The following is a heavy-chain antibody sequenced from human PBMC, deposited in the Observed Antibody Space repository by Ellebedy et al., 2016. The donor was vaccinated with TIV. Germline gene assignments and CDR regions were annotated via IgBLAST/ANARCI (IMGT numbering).Heavy chain of an antibody. D-gene: IGHD3-9*01. V-gene: IGHV3-23*01. CDR1: GFTFSNYA. CDR2: ISGTTGST. Sequence: GESLKISCAASGFTFSNYAMSWVRQAPGKGLEWVSAISGTTGSTYHADSVKGRFTISRDNSKNTLYLQMSSLRAEDTAVYYCAKDSSTYYDVLTANWFDPWGQGTLVTVSS. J-gene: IGHJ5*02. CDR3: AKDSSTYYDVLTANWFDP.